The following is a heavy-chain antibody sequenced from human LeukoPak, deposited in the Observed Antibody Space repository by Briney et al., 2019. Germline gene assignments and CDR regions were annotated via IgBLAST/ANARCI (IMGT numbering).Heavy chain of an antibody. CDR1: GGSFSGYY. V-gene: IGHV4-34*01. J-gene: IGHJ4*02. Sequence: PSETLSLTCAVYGGSFSGYYWSWIRQPPEKGLEWIGEINHSGSTNYNPSLKSRVTISVDTSKNQFSLKLSSVTAADTAVYYCARESDSSGYLFDYWGQGTLVTVSS. CDR3: ARESDSSGYLFDY. CDR2: INHSGST. D-gene: IGHD3-22*01.